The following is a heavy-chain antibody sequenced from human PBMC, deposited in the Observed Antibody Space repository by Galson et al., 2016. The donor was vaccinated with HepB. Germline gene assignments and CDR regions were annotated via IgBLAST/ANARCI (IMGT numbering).Heavy chain of an antibody. J-gene: IGHJ6*02. D-gene: IGHD3-10*01. CDR3: ARTISLLRGVVRGMDV. CDR2: IFPGDSDT. CDR1: GYNFANYW. V-gene: IGHV5-51*01. Sequence: QSGAEVKKPGESLRISCKGSGYNFANYWIGWVRQMPGRGLEWMGIIFPGDSDTSYSPVLEGQVPISADNSLSTAYLHWSSLKASDTATYYCARTISLLRGVVRGMDVWGQGTTVTVSS.